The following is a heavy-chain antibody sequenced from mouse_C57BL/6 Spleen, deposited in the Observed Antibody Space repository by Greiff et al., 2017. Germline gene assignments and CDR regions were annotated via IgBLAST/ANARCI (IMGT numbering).Heavy chain of an antibody. CDR1: GFTFSNYW. J-gene: IGHJ3*01. CDR2: IRLKSDNYAT. V-gene: IGHV6-3*01. D-gene: IGHD1-1*01. Sequence: EVQLMESGGGLVQPGGSMKLSCVASGFTFSNYWMNWVRQSPEKGLEWVAQIRLKSDNYATHYEESGKGRFTISRDDSKSSVYLQMHNLRAEDTGIYYYSDNGSIVFAYWGQGTLVTVSA. CDR3: SDNGSIVFAY.